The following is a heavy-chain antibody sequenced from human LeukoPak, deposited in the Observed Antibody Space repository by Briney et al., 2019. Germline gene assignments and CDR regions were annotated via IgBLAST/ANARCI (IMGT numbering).Heavy chain of an antibody. CDR1: GFTFSSYA. CDR3: AKYKRDGVGGPTLDY. Sequence: GGSLRLSCAASGFTFSSYAMSWVRQAPGKGLEWVSAISGSGGSTYYADSVKGRFTISRDNSKNTLYLQMNSLRAEDTAVYYCAKYKRDGVGGPTLDYWGQGTLVTVSS. J-gene: IGHJ4*02. D-gene: IGHD1-26*01. CDR2: ISGSGGST. V-gene: IGHV3-23*01.